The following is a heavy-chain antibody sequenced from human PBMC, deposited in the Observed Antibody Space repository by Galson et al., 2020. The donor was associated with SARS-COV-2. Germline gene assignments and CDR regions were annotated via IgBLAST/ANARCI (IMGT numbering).Heavy chain of an antibody. D-gene: IGHD2-21*02. CDR3: AKEYCGGDCYEGVDH. CDR1: GFTFSSYG. CDR2: TSYDVSNK. J-gene: IGHJ4*02. V-gene: IGHV3-30*18. Sequence: SLRLSCAASGFTFSSYGMYWVRQAPGKGLEWVAFTSYDVSNKYYVDSVKGRFTISRDNSKNTLYLQMNSLRTEDTAVYYCAKEYCGGDCYEGVDHWGQGTLVTVSS.